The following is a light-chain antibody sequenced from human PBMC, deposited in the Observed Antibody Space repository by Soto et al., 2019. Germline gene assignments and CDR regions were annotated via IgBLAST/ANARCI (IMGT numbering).Light chain of an antibody. CDR1: QSVSSSY. J-gene: IGKJ2*01. Sequence: TVLTQSPGTLSFSPGDRATLSCRASQSVSSSYLAWYQQKPGQAPRLLIYGASSRAAGIPDRFSGSGSGEDFTLTISRLEPEDFAVYYCHEYGSSKLTFGHGRKVEIX. CDR3: HEYGSSKLT. CDR2: GAS. V-gene: IGKV3-20*01.